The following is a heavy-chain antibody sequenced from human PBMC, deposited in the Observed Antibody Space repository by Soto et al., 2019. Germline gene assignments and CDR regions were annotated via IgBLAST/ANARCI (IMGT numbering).Heavy chain of an antibody. D-gene: IGHD3-16*01. Sequence: GGSLIVSCAASGFTLSSYAMSWVRQAPGKGLEWVSAISGSGGSTYYADSVKGRFTISRDNSKNTLYLQMNSLRAEDTAVYYCAKDIMITFGGNHWGQGTLVSVS. CDR1: GFTLSSYA. CDR2: ISGSGGST. V-gene: IGHV3-23*01. J-gene: IGHJ5*02. CDR3: AKDIMITFGGNH.